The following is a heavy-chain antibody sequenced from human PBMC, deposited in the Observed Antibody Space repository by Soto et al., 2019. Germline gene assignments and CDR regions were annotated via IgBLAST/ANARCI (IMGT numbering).Heavy chain of an antibody. CDR2: ISGTGGT. D-gene: IGHD2-15*01. V-gene: IGHV3-23*01. Sequence: EVQLWESGGGLVQPGGSLRLSCAVSGFTFSSHVMSWVRQAPGKGLEWVSAISGTGGTYYEDSVKGRFTISRDNSKNALYLQMNNLRDGDTAVYYCAKDRRGAYCSGGICYSPDYWGQGTRVIVSS. CDR3: AKDRRGAYCSGGICYSPDY. J-gene: IGHJ4*02. CDR1: GFTFSSHV.